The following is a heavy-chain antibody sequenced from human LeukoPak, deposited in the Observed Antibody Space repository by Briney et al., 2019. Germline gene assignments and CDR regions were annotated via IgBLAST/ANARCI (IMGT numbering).Heavy chain of an antibody. CDR1: GYTFTSYT. V-gene: IGHV1-3*01. CDR3: ARSYGDYSHFDY. Sequence: GASVKVSCRASGYTFTSYTIHWVRQAPGQRLEWMGWINAGNSNTKYSQKLQGRAIITRDTSASTAYMELSSLRSEDTAMYYCARSYGDYSHFDYWGQGTLVTVSS. J-gene: IGHJ4*02. D-gene: IGHD4-17*01. CDR2: INAGNSNT.